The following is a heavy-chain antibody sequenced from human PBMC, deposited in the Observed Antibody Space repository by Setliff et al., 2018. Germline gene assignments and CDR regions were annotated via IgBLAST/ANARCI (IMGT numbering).Heavy chain of an antibody. V-gene: IGHV4-39*07. Sequence: SETLSLTCTVSGGPVTRTTTFWGWVRQTPGKGLEWIGSTYDSGSTYYNPSLNSRVTISEDTSKNQFSLKLTSVTAADAAVYYCARAAVTSGARADYFDNWGRGTLATVSS. CDR2: TYDSGST. CDR3: ARAAVTSGARADYFDN. J-gene: IGHJ4*02. D-gene: IGHD4-17*01. CDR1: GGPVTRTTTF.